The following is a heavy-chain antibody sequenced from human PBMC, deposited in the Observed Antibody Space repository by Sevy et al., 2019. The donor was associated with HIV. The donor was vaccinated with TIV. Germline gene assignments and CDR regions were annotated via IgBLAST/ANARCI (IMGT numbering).Heavy chain of an antibody. D-gene: IGHD3-9*01. CDR3: EGTYYDILTGYMTPNYYGMDV. V-gene: IGHV4-4*07. CDR1: GGSISSYY. CDR2: IYTSGST. Sequence: SETLSLTCTVSGGSISSYYWSWIRQPAGKGLEWIGRIYTSGSTNSNPSLKSRVTMSVDTSKNQFSLKLGSVTAADTAVYYCEGTYYDILTGYMTPNYYGMDVWGQGTTVIVSS. J-gene: IGHJ6*02.